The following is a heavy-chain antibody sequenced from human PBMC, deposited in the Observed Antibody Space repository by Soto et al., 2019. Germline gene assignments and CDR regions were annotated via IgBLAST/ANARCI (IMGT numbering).Heavy chain of an antibody. V-gene: IGHV3-23*01. Sequence: PGGSLRLSCAASGFTFSSYAMSWVRQAPGKGLEWVSAISGSGGSTYYADSVKGRFTISRDNSKNTLYLQMNSLRAEDTAVYYCAKDNSRELRWPPNWYFDLWGRGTLVTVSS. D-gene: IGHD1-26*01. CDR2: ISGSGGST. CDR3: AKDNSRELRWPPNWYFDL. CDR1: GFTFSSYA. J-gene: IGHJ2*01.